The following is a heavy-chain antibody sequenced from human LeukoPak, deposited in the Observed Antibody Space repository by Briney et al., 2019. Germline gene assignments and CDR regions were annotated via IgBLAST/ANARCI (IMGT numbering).Heavy chain of an antibody. CDR2: IYYSGST. Sequence: SETLSLTCTVSGGSISSSSYYWGWIRQPPGKGLEWIGSIYYSGSTYYNPSLKSRVTISVDTSKNQFSLKLSSVTAADTVVYHCARRLTTYYFDYWGQGTLVTVSS. CDR3: ARRLTTYYFDY. V-gene: IGHV4-39*01. J-gene: IGHJ4*02. CDR1: GGSISSSSYY. D-gene: IGHD1-14*01.